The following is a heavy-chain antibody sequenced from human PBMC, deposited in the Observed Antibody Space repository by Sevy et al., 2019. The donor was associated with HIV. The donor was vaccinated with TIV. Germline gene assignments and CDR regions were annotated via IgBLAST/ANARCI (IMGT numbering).Heavy chain of an antibody. Sequence: GGSLRLSCVASEFTLSSYSMNWVRQAPGKGLEWISSISSSSAAIYYADSVKGRFTISRDNARNLLYLQMNSLRAEDTALYYCVRAIAADGSFWGQGTLVTVSS. CDR1: EFTLSSYS. CDR2: ISSSSAAI. CDR3: VRAIAADGSF. V-gene: IGHV3-21*01. D-gene: IGHD6-13*01. J-gene: IGHJ4*02.